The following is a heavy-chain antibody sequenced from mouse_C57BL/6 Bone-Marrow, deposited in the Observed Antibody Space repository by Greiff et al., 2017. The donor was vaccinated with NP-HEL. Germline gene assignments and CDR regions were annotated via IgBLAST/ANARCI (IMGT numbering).Heavy chain of an antibody. Sequence: DVKLVESGGGLVQPKGSLKLSCAASGFSFNTYAMNWVRQAPGKGLEWVARIRSKSNNYATYYADSVKARFTISRDDSESMLYLQMNNLKTEDTAMYDRGRHRGYFDYWGQGTTLTVSS. V-gene: IGHV10-1*01. CDR2: IRSKSNNYAT. J-gene: IGHJ2*01. CDR3: GRHRGYFDY. CDR1: GFSFNTYA.